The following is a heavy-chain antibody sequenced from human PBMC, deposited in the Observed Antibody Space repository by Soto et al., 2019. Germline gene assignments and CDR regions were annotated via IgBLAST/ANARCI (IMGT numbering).Heavy chain of an antibody. Sequence: QVQLVQSGAEVKKPGSSVKVSCKASGGTFSSYAISWVRQAPGQGLEWMGGIIPIFGTANYAQKFQGRVTITADESPSTAYMELSSLRSEETAVYYCAREIGCGGDCEGNYFDYWGQGTLVTVSS. CDR2: IIPIFGTA. J-gene: IGHJ4*02. CDR3: AREIGCGGDCEGNYFDY. CDR1: GGTFSSYA. D-gene: IGHD2-21*02. V-gene: IGHV1-69*12.